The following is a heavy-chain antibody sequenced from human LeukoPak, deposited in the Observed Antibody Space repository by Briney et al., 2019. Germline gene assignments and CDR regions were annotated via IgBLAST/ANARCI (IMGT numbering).Heavy chain of an antibody. V-gene: IGHV3-21*01. D-gene: IGHD2-21*01. J-gene: IGHJ4*02. Sequence: PGGSLRLSCAASGFTFSSYSMNWVRQAPGKGLEWVSFISSSSSYIYYADSVKGRFTISRDNAKNSLYLQMNSLRAEDTAVYYCARYSRSIGSLGCWGQGTLVTVSS. CDR3: ARYSRSIGSLGC. CDR2: ISSSSSYI. CDR1: GFTFSSYS.